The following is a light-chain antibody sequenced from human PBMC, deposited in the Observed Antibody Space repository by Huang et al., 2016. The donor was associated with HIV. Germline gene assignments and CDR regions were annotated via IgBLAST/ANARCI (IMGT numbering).Light chain of an antibody. Sequence: EIVITQSPATLSVSPGERATLSCRASQSVNNNLAWYQQRPGQGPRLLIYDASTRATGIPEFTLAISSLESEDFVIYYCQQYSKWPLLTFGQGTRLEIK. J-gene: IGKJ5*01. CDR2: DAS. CDR3: QQYSKWPLLT. CDR1: QSVNNN. V-gene: IGKV3D-15*01.